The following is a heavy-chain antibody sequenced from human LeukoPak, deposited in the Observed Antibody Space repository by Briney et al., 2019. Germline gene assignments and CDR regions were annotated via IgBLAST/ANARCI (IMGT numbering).Heavy chain of an antibody. CDR1: GGSISSYY. CDR2: IYTSGST. CDR3: ARSGYCSSTSCYTQYYFDY. D-gene: IGHD2-2*02. V-gene: IGHV4-4*09. Sequence: SETLSLTCTVSGGSISSYYWSWIRQPPGKGLEWIGYIYTSGSTNYNPSLKGRVTISVDTSKNQFSLKLSSVTAADTAVYYCARSGYCSSTSCYTQYYFDYWGQGTLVTVSS. J-gene: IGHJ4*02.